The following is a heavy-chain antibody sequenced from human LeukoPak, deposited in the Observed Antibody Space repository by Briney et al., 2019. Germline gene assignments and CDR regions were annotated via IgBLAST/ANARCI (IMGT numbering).Heavy chain of an antibody. CDR3: ARGRFDYYGSGTPPYFDY. CDR2: IDHSGST. CDR1: GGSFSNHY. D-gene: IGHD3-10*01. V-gene: IGHV4-34*09. J-gene: IGHJ4*02. Sequence: SETLSLTCAVFGGSFSNHYLHWIRQPPGKGLEWIGEIDHSGSTKYNPSLKSRVTISVDTSKNQFSLKLSSVTAADTAVYYCARGRFDYYGSGTPPYFDYWGQGTLVTVSS.